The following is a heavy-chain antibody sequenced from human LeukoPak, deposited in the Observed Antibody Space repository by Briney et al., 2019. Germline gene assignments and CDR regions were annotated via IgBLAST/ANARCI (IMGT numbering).Heavy chain of an antibody. V-gene: IGHV3-30*02. CDR3: AKGHAYYYDSSGYPDAFDI. D-gene: IGHD3-22*01. CDR2: IRYDGSTK. CDR1: GFTFSSYG. Sequence: GGSLRLSCAASGFTFSSYGMHWVRQAPGKGLEWGAFIRYDGSTKYYADSVKGRFTISRDNSKNTLYLQMNSLRAEDTAVYYCAKGHAYYYDSSGYPDAFDIWGQGTMVTVSS. J-gene: IGHJ3*02.